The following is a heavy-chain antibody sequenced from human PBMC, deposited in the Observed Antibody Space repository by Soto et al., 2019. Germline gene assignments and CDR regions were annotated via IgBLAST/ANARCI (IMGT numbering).Heavy chain of an antibody. D-gene: IGHD3-22*01. V-gene: IGHV3-15*01. CDR2: IKSKTDGGTT. CDR1: GFTFSNVW. J-gene: IGHJ4*02. CDR3: TPDELPGYYDSSGRHFDY. Sequence: GRSLRLSCAASGFTFSNVWMSRVRPAPGKRVEWVGRIKSKTDGGTTDYAAPVKGRFTISRDDSKITLHLQMNSLKTEDTAVYYCTPDELPGYYDSSGRHFDYWGQGTLVTVS.